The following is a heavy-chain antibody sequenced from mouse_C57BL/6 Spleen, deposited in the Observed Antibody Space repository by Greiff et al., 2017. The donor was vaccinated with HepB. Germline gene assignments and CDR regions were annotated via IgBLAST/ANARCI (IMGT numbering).Heavy chain of an antibody. CDR3: ARDGTTAWRYFDV. Sequence: QVHVKQPGAELVKPGASVKLSCKASGYTFTSYWMHWVKQRPGQGLEWIGMIHPNSGSTNYNEKFKSKATLTVDKSSSTAYMQLSSLTSEDSAVYYCARDGTTAWRYFDVWGTGTTVTVSS. V-gene: IGHV1-64*01. CDR1: GYTFTSYW. D-gene: IGHD1-2*01. CDR2: IHPNSGST. J-gene: IGHJ1*03.